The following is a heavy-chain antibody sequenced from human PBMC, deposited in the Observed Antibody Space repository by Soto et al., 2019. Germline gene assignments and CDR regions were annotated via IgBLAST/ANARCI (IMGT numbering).Heavy chain of an antibody. Sequence: QVQPVQSGAEVKKPGSSVKVSCKASGGTFSSYAISWVRQAPGQGLEWMGGIIPIFGTANYAQKFQGRVTITADESTSTAYMELSSLRSEDTAVYYCAIYYYGSGSYRLDAFDIWGQGTMVTVSS. J-gene: IGHJ3*02. CDR2: IIPIFGTA. CDR1: GGTFSSYA. V-gene: IGHV1-69*01. D-gene: IGHD3-10*01. CDR3: AIYYYGSGSYRLDAFDI.